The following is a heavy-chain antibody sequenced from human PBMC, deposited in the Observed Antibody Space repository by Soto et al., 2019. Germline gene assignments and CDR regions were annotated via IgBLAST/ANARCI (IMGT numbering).Heavy chain of an antibody. V-gene: IGHV4-31*03. D-gene: IGHD1-26*01. CDR1: DGSIDSGSYY. CDR3: TRGLDRAKLGY. Sequence: QVQLQESGPGLVKPSQTLSLTCTVSDGSIDSGSYYRSSVRQYPGKGLEWIGSIHYSGSIYYSPSLRSRLTMSADTSKNQFSLKLSSVTVADTAVYYCTRGLDRAKLGYWGQGIQVIVSS. CDR2: IHYSGSI. J-gene: IGHJ4*02.